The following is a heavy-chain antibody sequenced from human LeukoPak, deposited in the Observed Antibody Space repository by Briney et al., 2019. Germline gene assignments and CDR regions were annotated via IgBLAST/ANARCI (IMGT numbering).Heavy chain of an antibody. CDR3: AMGFTYWY. V-gene: IGHV4-34*01. Sequence: SETLSLTFAVYGGSLGRSYWGWIRQPPGKGLEWIGEINDSGSTNYNPSLKSRLTISVDTAKNQFSLKLSSVTAADTAVYYCAMGFTYWYWGPGTLVTVSS. J-gene: IGHJ4*02. CDR2: INDSGST. D-gene: IGHD2-8*02. CDR1: GGSLGRSY.